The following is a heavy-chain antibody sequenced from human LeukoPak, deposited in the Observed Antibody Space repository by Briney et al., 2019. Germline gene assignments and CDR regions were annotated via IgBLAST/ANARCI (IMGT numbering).Heavy chain of an antibody. J-gene: IGHJ4*02. CDR2: ISGSGGRT. V-gene: IGHV3-23*01. D-gene: IGHD6-19*01. CDR3: AKDLFPAVAGTADY. Sequence: GGSLRLSCAASGFTFSSYWMSWVRQAPGKGLEWVSVISGSGGRTYYADSVKGRFTIFRDNSKNTLYLQMNSLRAEDTAVYYCAKDLFPAVAGTADYWGQGTLVTVSS. CDR1: GFTFSSYW.